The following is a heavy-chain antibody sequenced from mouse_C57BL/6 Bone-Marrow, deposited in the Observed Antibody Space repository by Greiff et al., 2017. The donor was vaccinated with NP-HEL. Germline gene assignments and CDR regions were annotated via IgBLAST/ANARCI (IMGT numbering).Heavy chain of an antibody. Sequence: VQLHQPGAELVKPGASVKLSCKASGYTFTSYWMHWVKQRPGQGLEWIGMIHPNSGSTNYNEKFKSKATLTVDKSSSTAYMQLSSLTSEDSAVYYCARHLLYYYGSREDYWGQGTTLTVSS. J-gene: IGHJ2*01. D-gene: IGHD1-1*01. V-gene: IGHV1-64*01. CDR1: GYTFTSYW. CDR2: IHPNSGST. CDR3: ARHLLYYYGSREDY.